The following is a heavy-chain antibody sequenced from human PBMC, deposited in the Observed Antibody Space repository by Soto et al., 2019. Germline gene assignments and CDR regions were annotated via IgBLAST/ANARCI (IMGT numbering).Heavy chain of an antibody. J-gene: IGHJ4*02. CDR1: GGSISSSSYY. D-gene: IGHD5-12*01. V-gene: IGHV4-39*01. CDR2: IYYSGST. CDR3: ARVKATLYRHYYFDY. Sequence: SETLSLTCTVSGGSISSSSYYWGWIRQPPGKGLEWIGSIYYSGSTYYNPSLKSRVTISVDTSKNQFSLKPSSVTAADTAVYYCARVKATLYRHYYFDYWGQGTPVTVSS.